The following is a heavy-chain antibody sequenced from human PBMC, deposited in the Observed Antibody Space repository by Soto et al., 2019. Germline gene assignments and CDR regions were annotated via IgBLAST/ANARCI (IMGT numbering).Heavy chain of an antibody. V-gene: IGHV1-8*01. J-gene: IGHJ5*02. CDR1: GYTFTSYD. CDR3: ARTLRYFDWLSEGKKYWFDP. CDR2: MNPNSGNT. D-gene: IGHD3-9*01. Sequence: QVQLVQSGAEVKKPGASVKVSCKASGYTFTSYDINWVRQATGQGLEWMGWMNPNSGNTGYAQKFQARVHMTRNTSITTAYMELSNLRSEDTAVYYCARTLRYFDWLSEGKKYWFDPWGQGTLVTVSS.